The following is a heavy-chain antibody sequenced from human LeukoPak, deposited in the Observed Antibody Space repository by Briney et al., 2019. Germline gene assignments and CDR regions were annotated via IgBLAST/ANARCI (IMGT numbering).Heavy chain of an antibody. V-gene: IGHV3-23*01. J-gene: IGHJ4*02. CDR3: AREFSNLLDY. D-gene: IGHD4-11*01. Sequence: GGSLRLSCAASGFTFSNYAMSWVRQAPGKGLEWVSVISSSGGTTYYADSVKGRFTISRDNSKNTLWLQMDSLRAEDTAVYYCAREFSNLLDYWGQGTLVTVSS. CDR1: GFTFSNYA. CDR2: ISSSGGTT.